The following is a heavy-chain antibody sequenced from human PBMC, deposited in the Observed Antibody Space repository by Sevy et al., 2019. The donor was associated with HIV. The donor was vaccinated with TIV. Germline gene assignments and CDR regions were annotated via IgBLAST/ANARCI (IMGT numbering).Heavy chain of an antibody. V-gene: IGHV4-59*01. D-gene: IGHD4-4*01. J-gene: IGHJ5*02. Sequence: SETLSLTCTVSGGSISSYYWSWIRQPPGKGLEWIGYIYYSGSTNYNPSLKSRVTISVDTSKNQFSLKLSSVTAADTAVYYCARDISTVTWNWFDPWGQGTLVTVSS. CDR1: GGSISSYY. CDR2: IYYSGST. CDR3: ARDISTVTWNWFDP.